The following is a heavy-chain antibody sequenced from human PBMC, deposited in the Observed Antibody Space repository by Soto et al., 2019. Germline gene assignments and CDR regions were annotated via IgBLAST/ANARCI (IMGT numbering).Heavy chain of an antibody. CDR2: IIPILGIA. D-gene: IGHD2-21*02. J-gene: IGHJ4*02. V-gene: IGHV1-69*02. CDR1: GGTFSSYT. Sequence: QVQLVQSGAEVKKPGSSVKVSCKASGGTFSSYTISWVRQAPGQGLEWMGRIIPILGIANYAQKFQGRVTTTADKCTSTAYMELSSLRSEDTAVYYCSRDDGLAYCGGDCYSWGQGTLVIVSS. CDR3: SRDDGLAYCGGDCYS.